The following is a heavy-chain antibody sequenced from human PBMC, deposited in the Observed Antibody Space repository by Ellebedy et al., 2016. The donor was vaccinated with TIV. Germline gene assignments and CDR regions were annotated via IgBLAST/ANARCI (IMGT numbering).Heavy chain of an antibody. V-gene: IGHV3-7*04. Sequence: PGGSLRLSCAASGFTFSGYWMNWVRQSPGKGLEWVANIKQDGSEKYYVDSVKGRFTISRDNAKNFLHLQMNSLRAEDTAVYYCAREWRGYSGYDGFDYWGQGTLVTVSS. J-gene: IGHJ4*02. D-gene: IGHD5-12*01. CDR1: GFTFSGYW. CDR2: IKQDGSEK. CDR3: AREWRGYSGYDGFDY.